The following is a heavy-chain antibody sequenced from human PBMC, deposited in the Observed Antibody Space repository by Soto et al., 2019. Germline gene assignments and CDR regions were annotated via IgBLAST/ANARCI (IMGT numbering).Heavy chain of an antibody. Sequence: GGSLRLSCAASGFTFSSYWMSWVRQAPGKGLEWVANIKQDGSEKYYVDSVKGRFTISRDNAKNSLYLQMNSLRAEDTAVYYCARERVIFGVDYYYYYGMDVWGQGTTVTVSS. CDR2: IKQDGSEK. J-gene: IGHJ6*02. V-gene: IGHV3-7*05. CDR1: GFTFSSYW. D-gene: IGHD3-3*02. CDR3: ARERVIFGVDYYYYYGMDV.